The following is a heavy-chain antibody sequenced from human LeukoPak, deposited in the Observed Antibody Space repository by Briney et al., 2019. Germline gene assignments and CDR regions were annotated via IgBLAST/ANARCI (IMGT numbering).Heavy chain of an antibody. Sequence: SVKVSCKASEGTFSSYAISWVRQAPGQGLEWMGGIIPIFGTANYAQKFQGRVTITTDESTSTAYMELSSLRSEDTAVYYCARGWNVVVPAAIVRDDAFDIWGQGTMVTVSS. CDR2: IIPIFGTA. CDR3: ARGWNVVVPAAIVRDDAFDI. V-gene: IGHV1-69*05. D-gene: IGHD2-2*02. CDR1: EGTFSSYA. J-gene: IGHJ3*02.